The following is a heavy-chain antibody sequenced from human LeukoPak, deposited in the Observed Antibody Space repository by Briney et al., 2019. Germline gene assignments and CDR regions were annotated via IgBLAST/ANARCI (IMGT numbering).Heavy chain of an antibody. CDR3: AVQASRYYYDSSGCDY. V-gene: IGHV1-18*01. Sequence: ASVKVSCKASGYTFTSYGISWVRQAPGQGLEWMGWISAYNGNTNYVQKLQGRVTMTTDTSTSTAYMELRSLRSDDTAVYYCAVQASRYYYDSSGCDYWGQGTLVTVSS. J-gene: IGHJ4*02. D-gene: IGHD3-22*01. CDR1: GYTFTSYG. CDR2: ISAYNGNT.